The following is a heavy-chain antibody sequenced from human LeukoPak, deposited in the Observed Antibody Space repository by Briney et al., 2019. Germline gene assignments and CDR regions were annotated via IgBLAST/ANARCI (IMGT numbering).Heavy chain of an antibody. J-gene: IGHJ3*01. V-gene: IGHV3-30*03. CDR3: AGVGGGPPGGG. CDR1: GFTFRTFG. D-gene: IGHD2-15*01. Sequence: GGSLRLSCAASGFTFRTFGMHWVRQAPGKGLEWVAVISYDGKTKHFADSVKGRFTISRDNSKNTLFLQMNSLRYEDSAVYYCAGVGGGPPGGGWGQGTMVTVSS. CDR2: ISYDGKTK.